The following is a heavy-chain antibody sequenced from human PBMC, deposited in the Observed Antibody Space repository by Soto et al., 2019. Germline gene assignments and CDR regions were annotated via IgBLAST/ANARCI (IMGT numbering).Heavy chain of an antibody. CDR1: GGSISSYY. CDR2: IYYSGST. J-gene: IGHJ5*02. D-gene: IGHD6-13*01. Sequence: LSLTCTVSGGSISSYYWSWIRQPPGKGLEWIGYIYYSGSTNYNPSLKSRVTISVDTSKNQFSLKLSSVTAADTAVYYCARQGGWAAAGTVWFDPWGQGTLVTVSS. V-gene: IGHV4-59*08. CDR3: ARQGGWAAAGTVWFDP.